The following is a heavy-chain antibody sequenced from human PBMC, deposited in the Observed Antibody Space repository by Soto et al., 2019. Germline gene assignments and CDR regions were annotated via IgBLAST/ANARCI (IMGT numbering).Heavy chain of an antibody. V-gene: IGHV3-21*01. J-gene: IGHJ6*02. D-gene: IGHD6-13*01. CDR3: ARIRAQYSSSWKLYYYYGMDV. CDR2: ISSSSSYI. CDR1: GFTFSSYS. Sequence: GGSLRLSCAASGFTFSSYSMNWVRQAPGKGLEWVSSISSSSSYIYYADSVKGRFTISRDNAKNSLYLQMNGLRAEDTAVYYCARIRAQYSSSWKLYYYYGMDVWGQGTTVTVSS.